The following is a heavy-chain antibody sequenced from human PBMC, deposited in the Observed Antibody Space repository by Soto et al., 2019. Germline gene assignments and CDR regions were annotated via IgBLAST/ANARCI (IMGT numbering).Heavy chain of an antibody. D-gene: IGHD3-9*01. V-gene: IGHV1-3*01. J-gene: IGHJ4*02. Sequence: ASVKVSCKASGYTFTSYAMHWVRQAPGQRLEWMGWINAGNGNTKYSQKFQGRVTITRDTSASTAYMELSSLRSEDTAVYYCARDHRGWATYYDILTGSFDYSGQGTLVTVSS. CDR1: GYTFTSYA. CDR2: INAGNGNT. CDR3: ARDHRGWATYYDILTGSFDY.